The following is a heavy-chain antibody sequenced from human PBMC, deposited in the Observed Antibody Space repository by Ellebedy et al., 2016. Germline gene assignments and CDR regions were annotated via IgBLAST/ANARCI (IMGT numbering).Heavy chain of an antibody. V-gene: IGHV3-30*04. CDR3: ARDPPAVSIGTWG. D-gene: IGHD3-10*01. CDR2: ISYDGRKK. Sequence: GGSLRLXXAASGFSFNRNAMHWVRQVPGKGLEWAATISYDGRKKYYADSVKGRFTISRDHSRNTLYLQMDSLRAEDTAVYFCARDPPAVSIGTWGWGQGTLVTVSS. J-gene: IGHJ4*02. CDR1: GFSFNRNA.